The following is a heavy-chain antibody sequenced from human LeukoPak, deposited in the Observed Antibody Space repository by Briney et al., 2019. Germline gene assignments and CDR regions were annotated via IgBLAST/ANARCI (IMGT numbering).Heavy chain of an antibody. CDR2: IYHSGST. CDR1: GYSISSGYY. V-gene: IGHV4-38-2*02. CDR3: ARDDYGDKRELAPFDY. J-gene: IGHJ4*02. D-gene: IGHD4-17*01. Sequence: SETLSLTCTVSGYSISSGYYWGWIRQPPGKGLEWIGSIYHSGSTYYNPSLKSRVTISVDTSKNQFSLKLSSVTAADTAVYYCARDDYGDKRELAPFDYWGQGTLVTVSS.